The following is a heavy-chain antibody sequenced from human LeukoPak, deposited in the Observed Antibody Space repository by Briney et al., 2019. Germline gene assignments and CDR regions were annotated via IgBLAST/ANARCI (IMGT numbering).Heavy chain of an antibody. CDR1: GYTFTNYY. Sequence: GASVKVSCKASGYTFTNYYMHWVRQAPGQGLEWMGIINPSGAGTGYAQNFQGRVTMTRDTSTSTVYMELGSLRSEDTAVYYCARGSMAVAGPAWYWGQGTLVTVSS. D-gene: IGHD6-19*01. J-gene: IGHJ4*02. CDR3: ARGSMAVAGPAWY. CDR2: INPSGAGT. V-gene: IGHV1-46*01.